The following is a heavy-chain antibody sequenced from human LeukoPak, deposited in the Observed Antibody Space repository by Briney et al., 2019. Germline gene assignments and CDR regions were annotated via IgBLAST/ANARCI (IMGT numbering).Heavy chain of an antibody. Sequence: PGGSLRLSCAASGFMFSDYYIFWIRQAPGKGLEWVSYISSSGRTIYYADSVKGRFTVSRDNAKNSLDVQMNSLRAEDTAVYYCARDDFDPWGQGTLVTVSS. CDR3: ARDDFDP. V-gene: IGHV3-11*04. J-gene: IGHJ5*02. CDR1: GFMFSDYY. CDR2: ISSSGRTI.